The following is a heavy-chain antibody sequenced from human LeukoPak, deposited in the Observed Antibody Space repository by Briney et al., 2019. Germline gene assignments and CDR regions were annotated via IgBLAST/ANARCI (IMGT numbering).Heavy chain of an antibody. Sequence: GGSLRLSCAASAFTFSRYAMHWVRQAPGKGLEWVAFIRYDGSNKYYADSVKGRFTISRDNSKNTLYLQMNSLRAEDTAVYYCAKEIYCSSTSCPLNWGQGTLVTVSS. J-gene: IGHJ4*02. CDR2: IRYDGSNK. D-gene: IGHD2-2*01. CDR1: AFTFSRYA. CDR3: AKEIYCSSTSCPLN. V-gene: IGHV3-30*02.